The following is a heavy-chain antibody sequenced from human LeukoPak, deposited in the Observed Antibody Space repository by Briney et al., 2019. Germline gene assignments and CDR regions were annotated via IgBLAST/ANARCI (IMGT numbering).Heavy chain of an antibody. CDR2: ISGGRDNT. D-gene: IGHD4-17*01. CDR1: GFTFSIYA. CDR3: ARDEDYGISVNVDY. Sequence: GGSLRLSCAASGFTFSIYAMSWVRQAPGKGLEWVSAISGGRDNTYYADSVKGRFTISRDTSKNTLYLQMNSLRAEDTAVYYCARDEDYGISVNVDYWGQGTLVTVSS. V-gene: IGHV3-23*01. J-gene: IGHJ4*02.